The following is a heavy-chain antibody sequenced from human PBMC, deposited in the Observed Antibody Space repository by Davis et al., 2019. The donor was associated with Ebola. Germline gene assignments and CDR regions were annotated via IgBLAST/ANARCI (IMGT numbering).Heavy chain of an antibody. J-gene: IGHJ6*03. V-gene: IGHV4-59*01. Sequence: PGGSLRLSCTVSGGSISSYYWSWIRQPPGKGLEWIGYIYYSGSTNYNPSLKSRVTISVDTSKNQFSLKLSSVTAADTAVYYCVGAAHYYYYYYMDVWGKGTTVTVSS. CDR3: VGAAHYYYYYYMDV. CDR2: IYYSGST. D-gene: IGHD6-13*01. CDR1: GGSISSYY.